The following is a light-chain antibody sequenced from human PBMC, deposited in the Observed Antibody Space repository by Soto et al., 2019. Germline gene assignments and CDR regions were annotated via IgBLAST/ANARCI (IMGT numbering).Light chain of an antibody. Sequence: EIVMTHSPATLSVSPRERATLSCRASQSVSSNLAWYQQKPGQAPRLLIYGASTRATGIPARFSGSGSGTEFTLTISSLQSEDFAVYCCQQYNNWPPWTFGQGTKV. CDR2: GAS. J-gene: IGKJ1*01. V-gene: IGKV3-15*01. CDR3: QQYNNWPPWT. CDR1: QSVSSN.